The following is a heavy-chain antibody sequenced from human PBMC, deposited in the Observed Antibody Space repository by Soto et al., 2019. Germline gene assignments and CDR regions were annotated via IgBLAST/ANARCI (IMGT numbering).Heavy chain of an antibody. CDR2: LYAEGTT. CDR1: GLTVSHNY. D-gene: IGHD3-10*01. Sequence: HPGGSLRLSCVASGLTVSHNYMAWVRQAPEMGLEWVSILYAEGTTYYADSVKGRFTISRDNAKNSLYLQMNSLRAEDTAVYYCARGAYGWGQGTLVTVSS. V-gene: IGHV3-53*01. J-gene: IGHJ4*02. CDR3: ARGAYG.